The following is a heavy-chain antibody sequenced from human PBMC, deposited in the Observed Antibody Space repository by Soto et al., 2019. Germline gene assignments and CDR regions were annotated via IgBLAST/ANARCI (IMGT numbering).Heavy chain of an antibody. V-gene: IGHV4-4*07. J-gene: IGHJ5*02. CDR1: VFSVTINY. CDR2: MYISGTT. CDR3: EREREAPSWIDT. D-gene: IGHD2-2*03. Sequence: PSATXSLTCTFSVFSVTINYLTWIRQPAGKGLEWIGRMYISGTTDYNPSLRGRATMSVDTSKNQLSMTLTSVTAADTAVYYCEREREAPSWIDTWGRGTLVNVSS.